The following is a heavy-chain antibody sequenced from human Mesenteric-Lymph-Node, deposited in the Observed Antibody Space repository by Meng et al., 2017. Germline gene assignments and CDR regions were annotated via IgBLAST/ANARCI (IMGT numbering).Heavy chain of an antibody. CDR3: ARGGPNDFWSGYLDY. Sequence: QVQLVQSGAEVKKPVASVMVSCKASGYTFTSYGISWLRQAPGQGLEWMGWISAYNGNTNYAQKLQGRVTMTTETSTSTAYMELRSLRSDDKAVYYCARGGPNDFWSGYLDYWGQGTLVTVSS. V-gene: IGHV1-18*01. CDR1: GYTFTSYG. CDR2: ISAYNGNT. D-gene: IGHD3-3*01. J-gene: IGHJ4*02.